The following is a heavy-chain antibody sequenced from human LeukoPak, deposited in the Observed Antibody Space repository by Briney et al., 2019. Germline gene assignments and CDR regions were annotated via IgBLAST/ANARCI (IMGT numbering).Heavy chain of an antibody. CDR3: ATPASGRWRKMGY. D-gene: IGHD5-24*01. V-gene: IGHV1-8*02. CDR1: GGTFSSYA. J-gene: IGHJ4*02. Sequence: DSVKVSCKASGGTFSSYAINWVRQATGQGLEWMGWMNPNSGNTGYAQKFQGRVTMTRNTSISTAYMELSSLRSEDTAVYYCATPASGRWRKMGYWGQGTLVTVSS. CDR2: MNPNSGNT.